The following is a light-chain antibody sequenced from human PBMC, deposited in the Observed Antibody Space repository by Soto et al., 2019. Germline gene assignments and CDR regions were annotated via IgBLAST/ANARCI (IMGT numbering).Light chain of an antibody. CDR3: QQYGSSPLT. J-gene: IGKJ4*01. Sequence: EIVLTQSPGTLSLSPGERATLSCRASQSVSNDYLAWYQQKLGQAPRLLIYGASSRAPGTPDRFSGSGSGTDFTLTISRLEPEDFAVYYCQQYGSSPLTFGGGTKVDIK. CDR1: QSVSNDY. CDR2: GAS. V-gene: IGKV3-20*01.